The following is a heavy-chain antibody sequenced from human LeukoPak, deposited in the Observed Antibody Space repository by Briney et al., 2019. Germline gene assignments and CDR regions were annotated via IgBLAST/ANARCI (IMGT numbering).Heavy chain of an antibody. V-gene: IGHV3-23*01. J-gene: IGHJ4*02. CDR3: AKDHSWPPYFDY. CDR2: ISGSGGST. Sequence: GGPLRLSCAASGFTFSSYAMSWVRQAPGKGLEWVSAISGSGGSTYYADSVKGRFTISRDNSKNTLYLQMNSPRAEDTAVYYCAKDHSWPPYFDYWGQGTLVTVSS. CDR1: GFTFSSYA.